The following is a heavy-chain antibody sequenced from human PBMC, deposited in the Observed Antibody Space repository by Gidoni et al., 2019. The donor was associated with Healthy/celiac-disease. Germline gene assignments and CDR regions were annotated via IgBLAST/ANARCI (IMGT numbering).Heavy chain of an antibody. CDR1: GFTFSSYA. CDR3: AKAFRAFDI. CDR2: ISGSGGST. D-gene: IGHD3-16*01. J-gene: IGHJ3*02. V-gene: IGHV3-23*01. Sequence: TASGFTFSSYAMSWVRQAPGKGLEWVSAISGSGGSTYYADSVKGRFTISRDNSKNTLYLQMNSLRAEDTAVYYCAKAFRAFDIWGQGTMVTVSS.